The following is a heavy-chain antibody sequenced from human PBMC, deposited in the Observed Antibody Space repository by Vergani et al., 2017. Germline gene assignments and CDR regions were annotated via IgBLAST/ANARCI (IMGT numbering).Heavy chain of an antibody. D-gene: IGHD2-21*02. J-gene: IGHJ4*02. Sequence: QVQLVQSGAEVKKPGASVKVSCKASGYTFTSYAMHWVRQAPGQRLEWMGWINAGNGNTKYSQKFQGRVTITRDTSASTAYMELSSLRSEDTAVYYCARDGSSVVVTAIGGYWGQGTLVTVSS. CDR2: INAGNGNT. CDR1: GYTFTSYA. CDR3: ARDGSSVVVTAIGGY. V-gene: IGHV1-3*01.